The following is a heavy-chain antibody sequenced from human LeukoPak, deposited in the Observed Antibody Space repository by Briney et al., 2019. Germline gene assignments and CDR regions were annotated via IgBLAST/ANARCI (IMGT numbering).Heavy chain of an antibody. D-gene: IGHD5-12*01. CDR3: AKGPQLYSGYHPDY. Sequence: GGSLRLSCAASGFTFSSDAMTWVRQAPGEGLEWVSTVTGSDHTTYYADSVKGRFTISRDYSKNTVHLQLNNLRAEDTAMYYCAKGPQLYSGYHPDYWGQGTLVTVSS. J-gene: IGHJ4*02. V-gene: IGHV3-23*01. CDR2: VTGSDHTT. CDR1: GFTFSSDA.